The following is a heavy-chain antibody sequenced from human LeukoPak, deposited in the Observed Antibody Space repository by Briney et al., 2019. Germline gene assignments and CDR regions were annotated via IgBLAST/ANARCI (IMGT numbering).Heavy chain of an antibody. CDR3: VTHSYDITGRWFDP. D-gene: IGHD3-22*01. CDR1: GGSFSDYY. V-gene: IGHV4-34*01. Sequence: SETLSLTCAVYGGSFSDYYWGWVRQPPGKGLEWIGTIYSSGSTYYNPSLKSRVTISVDTSKNQFSLKLSSVTAADTAVYYCVTHSYDITGRWFDPWGQGTLVTVSS. J-gene: IGHJ5*02. CDR2: IYSSGST.